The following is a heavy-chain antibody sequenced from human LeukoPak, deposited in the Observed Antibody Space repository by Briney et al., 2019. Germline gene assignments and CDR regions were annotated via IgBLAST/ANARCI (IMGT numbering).Heavy chain of an antibody. D-gene: IGHD2-2*01. CDR3: ARGQLDY. J-gene: IGHJ4*02. V-gene: IGHV4-59*11. CDR1: GGSIRTHY. CDR2: FYYSVST. Sequence: SETLSLTCTVSGGSIRTHYWSWIRQPPGKRPEWIAYFYYSVSTNYNPSLKGRVTISVDTSTNKFSLKLSSVTAADTAVYYCARGQLDYWGQGTLVTVSS.